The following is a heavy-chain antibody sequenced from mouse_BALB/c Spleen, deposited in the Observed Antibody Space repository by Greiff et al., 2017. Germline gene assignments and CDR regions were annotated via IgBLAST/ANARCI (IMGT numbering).Heavy chain of an antibody. V-gene: IGHV7-3*02. CDR1: GFTFTDYY. CDR2: IRNKANGYTT. Sequence: VQLKESGGGLVQPGGSLRLSCATSGFTFTDYYMSWVRQPPGKALEWLGFIRNKANGYTTEYSASVKGRFTISRDNSQSILYLQMNTLRAEDSATYYCARVAKGFAYWGQGTLVTVSA. CDR3: ARVAKGFAY. J-gene: IGHJ3*01.